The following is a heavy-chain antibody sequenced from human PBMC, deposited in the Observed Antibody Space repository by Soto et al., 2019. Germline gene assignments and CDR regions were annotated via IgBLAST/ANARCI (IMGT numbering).Heavy chain of an antibody. CDR2: ISSTTNYI. CDR3: ARESEDLTSNFDY. CDR1: WLTFTRYS. V-gene: IGHV3-21*06. Sequence: VGSLRLSCAASWLTFTRYSMNWVRQAPGKGLEWVSSISSTTNYIYYGDSMKGRFTISRDNAKNSLYLEMNSLRAEDTAVYYCARESEDLTSNFDYWGQGTLVTVSS. J-gene: IGHJ4*02.